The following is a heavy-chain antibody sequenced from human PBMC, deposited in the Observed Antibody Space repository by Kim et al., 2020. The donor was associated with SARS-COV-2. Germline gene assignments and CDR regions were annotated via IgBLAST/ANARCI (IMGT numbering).Heavy chain of an antibody. Sequence: DYVKGRLTISRDNAKNSLYLQMNSLRAEDMAVYYCARDGWGQRVSDRFDHWGQGTLVTVSS. V-gene: IGHV3-30*01. CDR3: ARDGWGQRVSDRFDH. D-gene: IGHD1-26*01. J-gene: IGHJ4*02.